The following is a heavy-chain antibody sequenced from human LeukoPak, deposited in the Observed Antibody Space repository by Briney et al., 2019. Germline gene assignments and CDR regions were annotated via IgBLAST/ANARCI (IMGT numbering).Heavy chain of an antibody. Sequence: PGGSLRLSCAASGFSLSSYWMTWVRQAPGKGLEWVACINQDGSGRYCVDSVKGRFTISRDNAKNSLYLQMNSLRDEDTAVYYCASSGSYRFDYWGQGTLVTVSS. CDR2: INQDGSGR. D-gene: IGHD1-26*01. J-gene: IGHJ4*02. CDR3: ASSGSYRFDY. V-gene: IGHV3-7*01. CDR1: GFSLSSYW.